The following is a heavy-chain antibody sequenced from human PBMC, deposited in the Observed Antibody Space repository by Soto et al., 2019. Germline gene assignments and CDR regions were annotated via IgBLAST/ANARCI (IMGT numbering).Heavy chain of an antibody. Sequence: SVKVYCKASGATFRSYRISWVRQAPGQGLEWMGRIIPILGIANYAQKFQGRVTITADKSTSTAYMELSSLSTADTSVYSCADNRRSDYLDYWHQGTLVTVSS. CDR2: IIPILGIA. CDR1: GATFRSYR. J-gene: IGHJ4*02. D-gene: IGHD3-22*01. CDR3: ADNRRSDYLDY. V-gene: IGHV1-69*02.